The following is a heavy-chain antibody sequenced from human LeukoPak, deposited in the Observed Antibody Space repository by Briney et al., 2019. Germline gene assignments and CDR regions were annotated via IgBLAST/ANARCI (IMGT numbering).Heavy chain of an antibody. CDR3: ARVGIAAAGDVY. D-gene: IGHD6-13*01. V-gene: IGHV3-21*01. Sequence: KPGGSLRLSCAASGFTFSSYSMNWVRQAPGKGLEWVSSISSSSSYIYYADSVKGRFTISRDNAKNSLYLQMNSLRAEDTAVYYCARVGIAAAGDVYWGQGTLVTVSS. J-gene: IGHJ4*02. CDR1: GFTFSSYS. CDR2: ISSSSSYI.